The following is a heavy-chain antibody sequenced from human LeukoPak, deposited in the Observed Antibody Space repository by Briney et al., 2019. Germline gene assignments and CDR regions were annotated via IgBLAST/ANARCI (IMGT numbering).Heavy chain of an antibody. D-gene: IGHD4/OR15-4a*01. CDR3: ARARAEGDYGSNYYGMDV. CDR1: GGSISSYY. J-gene: IGHJ6*02. Sequence: TSETLSLTCTVSGGSISSYYWSWIRQPPGKGLEWIGYIYYSGSTNYNPSLKSRVTISVDTSKNQFSLKLSSVTAADTAVYYCARARAEGDYGSNYYGMDVWGQGTTVTVSS. V-gene: IGHV4-59*01. CDR2: IYYSGST.